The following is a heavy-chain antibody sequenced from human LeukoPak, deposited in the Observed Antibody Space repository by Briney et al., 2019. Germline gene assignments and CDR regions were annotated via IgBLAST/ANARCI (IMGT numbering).Heavy chain of an antibody. CDR1: GYSFTSYW. Sequence: GEFLKIPLKGSGYSFTSYWLGWVRQVPGQGLEWMGIIYPGDSDTRYSPSFQGQVTISADKYISTAYLQWSSLKASDTAMYYCARLYALGYCSSTSCYPSVYWLDPWGQGTLVTVSS. D-gene: IGHD2-2*01. CDR2: IYPGDSDT. V-gene: IGHV5-51*01. CDR3: ARLYALGYCSSTSCYPSVYWLDP. J-gene: IGHJ5*02.